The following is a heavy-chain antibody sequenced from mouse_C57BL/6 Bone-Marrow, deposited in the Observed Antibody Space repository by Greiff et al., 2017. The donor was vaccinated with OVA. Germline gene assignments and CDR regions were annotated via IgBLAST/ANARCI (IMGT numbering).Heavy chain of an antibody. Sequence: QVQLQQPGAELVMPGASVKLSCKASGYTFTSYWMHWVKQRPGQGLEWIGEIDPSDSYTNYNQKFKGNSTLTVDKSSSTAYMQLSSLTSEDSAVYYCAREDYGVDYWGQGTTLTVSS. CDR1: GYTFTSYW. D-gene: IGHD2-4*01. CDR2: IDPSDSYT. V-gene: IGHV1-69*01. J-gene: IGHJ2*01. CDR3: AREDYGVDY.